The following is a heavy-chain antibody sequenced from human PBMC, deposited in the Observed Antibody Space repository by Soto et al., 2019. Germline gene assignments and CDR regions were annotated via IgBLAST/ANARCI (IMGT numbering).Heavy chain of an antibody. Sequence: QVQLVQSGAEVKKPGSSVKVSCKASGGSLSNYGISWVRQAPGQGLEWMGAIIPVFGTPNYAQKFQDRVTITADQSTTTVYMEARSLTSEDTAVYYCARGDATKIVVTTYYGVDVWGQGTTVTVSS. D-gene: IGHD3-22*01. CDR3: ARGDATKIVVTTYYGVDV. J-gene: IGHJ6*02. CDR2: IIPVFGTP. CDR1: GGSLSNYG. V-gene: IGHV1-69*12.